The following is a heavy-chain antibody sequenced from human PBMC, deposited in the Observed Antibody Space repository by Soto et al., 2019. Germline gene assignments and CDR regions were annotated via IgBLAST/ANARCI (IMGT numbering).Heavy chain of an antibody. D-gene: IGHD2-15*01. J-gene: IGHJ4*02. V-gene: IGHV1-18*01. CDR2: VSATNNT. CDR3: AREGKMLHYFDY. Sequence: QVQLVQSEAEVKKPGASVKVSCKSSGYTFSTYRIAWVRQAPGQGLEWMGWVSATNNTDYAQKVQGRVTTTTDTSTNTAYMELRSLRSDDTSVYYCAREGKMLHYFDYWGQGTLVTVSS. CDR1: GYTFSTYR.